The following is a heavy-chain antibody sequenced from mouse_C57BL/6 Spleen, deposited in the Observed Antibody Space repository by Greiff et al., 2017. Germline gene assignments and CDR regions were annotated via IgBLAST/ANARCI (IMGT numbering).Heavy chain of an antibody. Sequence: QVQLQQSGAELMKPGASVKLSCKATGYTFTGYWIEWVKQRPGHGLEWIGEILPGSGSTNYNEKFKGKATFTADTSSNTAYRQLSSLPTEDSAIYYCARGVYGYDDGAWFAYWGQGTLVTVSA. D-gene: IGHD2-2*01. CDR1: GYTFTGYW. V-gene: IGHV1-9*01. CDR2: ILPGSGST. J-gene: IGHJ3*01. CDR3: ARGVYGYDDGAWFAY.